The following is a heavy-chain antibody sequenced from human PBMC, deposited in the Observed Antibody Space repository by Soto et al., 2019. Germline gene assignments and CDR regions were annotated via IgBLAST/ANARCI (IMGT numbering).Heavy chain of an antibody. CDR2: IDPSGGIT. CDR3: ARDVLGHDNYETIGYYVDH. Sequence: QVQLSQFGAEVKKPGASVKVSCKASGYSFTNFHIHWVRQSPGQGLEWMGMIDPSGGITRDAQRLQGRTTMTRDASTSSVYMELRSLTSEDTAVYYCARDVLGHDNYETIGYYVDHWGQGTLVTVAS. J-gene: IGHJ4*02. CDR1: GYSFTNFH. D-gene: IGHD3-22*01. V-gene: IGHV1-46*01.